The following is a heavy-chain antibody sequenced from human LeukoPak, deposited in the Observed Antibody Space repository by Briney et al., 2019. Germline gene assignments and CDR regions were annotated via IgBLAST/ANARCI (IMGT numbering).Heavy chain of an antibody. D-gene: IGHD1-26*01. CDR3: AMDSGNFQVDY. J-gene: IGHJ4*02. V-gene: IGHV4-39*01. CDR1: GGSISSGFY. Sequence: PSETLSLTCTVSGGSISSGFYWGWIRQAPGKGLEWIGSIDYSGNTYYIPSLKSRLTISADMSRNQYSLKLSSVTAADTGVYYCAMDSGNFQVDYWGLGTLVTVSS. CDR2: IDYSGNT.